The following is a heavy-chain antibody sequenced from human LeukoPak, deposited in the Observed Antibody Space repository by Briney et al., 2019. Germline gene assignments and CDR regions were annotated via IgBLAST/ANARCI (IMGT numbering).Heavy chain of an antibody. J-gene: IGHJ4*02. V-gene: IGHV3-21*01. CDR1: GFTFSSYS. CDR2: ISSSSSYI. CDR3: ARGTMFPYYFDY. D-gene: IGHD3-10*02. Sequence: GGSLRLSCAGYGFTFSSYSMKWVRQAPGKGLEWVSFISSSSSYIYYADSVKGRFTISRDNAKNSLYLQMNSLRAEDTAVYYCARGTMFPYYFDYWGQGTLVTVSS.